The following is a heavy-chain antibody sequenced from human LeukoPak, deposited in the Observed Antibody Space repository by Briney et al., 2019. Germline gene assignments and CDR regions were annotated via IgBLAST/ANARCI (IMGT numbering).Heavy chain of an antibody. CDR1: GGSISSYY. CDR2: IYYSGST. Sequence: SETLSLTCTVPGGSISSYYWSWIRQPPGKGLEWIGYIYYSGSTNYNPSLKSRVTISVDTSKNQFSLKLSSVTAADTAVYYCARHGYYERSHDAFDIWGQGTMVTVSS. V-gene: IGHV4-59*08. J-gene: IGHJ3*02. D-gene: IGHD3-22*01. CDR3: ARHGYYERSHDAFDI.